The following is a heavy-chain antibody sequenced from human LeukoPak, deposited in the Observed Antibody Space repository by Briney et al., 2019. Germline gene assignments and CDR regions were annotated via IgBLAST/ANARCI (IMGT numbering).Heavy chain of an antibody. CDR3: ARRSGRYSSSWFDP. V-gene: IGHV4-59*08. J-gene: IGHJ5*02. D-gene: IGHD6-13*01. CDR1: GGSISSYY. CDR2: IYYSGST. Sequence: SETLSLTCTVSGGSISSYYWSWIRQPPGKGLEWIGYIYYSGSTNYNPSLKSRVTISVDTSKNQFSLKLSSVTAADTAVYYCARRSGRYSSSWFDPWGQGTLVTVSS.